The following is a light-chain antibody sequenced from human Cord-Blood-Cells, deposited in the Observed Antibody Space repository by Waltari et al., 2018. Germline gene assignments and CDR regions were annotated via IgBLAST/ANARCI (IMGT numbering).Light chain of an antibody. V-gene: IGKV3-20*01. Sequence: EIVLTQSPGTLSLSPGERATLSCRASQSVSSSYLAWYQQKPGQAPRLLIYGTSSRATGIPDGFSGSGSGTDFTLTISRLEPEDFAVYYCQQYGSSPWTFGQGP. CDR1: QSVSSSY. CDR2: GTS. J-gene: IGKJ1*01. CDR3: QQYGSSPWT.